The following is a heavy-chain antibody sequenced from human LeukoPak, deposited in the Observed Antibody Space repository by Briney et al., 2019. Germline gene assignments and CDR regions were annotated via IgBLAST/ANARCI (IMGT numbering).Heavy chain of an antibody. Sequence: GASVKVSCKASGYTFTNYYMHWVRQAPGQGLEWMGIINPSGGSTSYAQKFQGRVTMTRDTSTSTVYMELSSLRFEDTAVYYCAREAIGYSKDYWGQGTLVTVSS. CDR1: GYTFTNYY. CDR2: INPSGGST. V-gene: IGHV1-46*01. D-gene: IGHD2-15*01. CDR3: AREAIGYSKDY. J-gene: IGHJ4*02.